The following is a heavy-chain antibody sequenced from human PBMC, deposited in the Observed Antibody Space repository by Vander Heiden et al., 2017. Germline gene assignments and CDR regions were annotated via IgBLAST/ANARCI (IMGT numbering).Heavy chain of an antibody. D-gene: IGHD3-22*01. CDR3: ATSPSSGYN. V-gene: IGHV3-72*01. CDR2: IRNKAASHTT. Sequence: EVQLVEAGRGLVKPGGSLRLTCGGSGFAFSDQYMDWVRQAPGKGLQWVGRIRNKAASHTTAYAASVEGRFAISRDDSKNSLYLQLNSLKTEDTAMYYCATSPSSGYNWGQGTQVTVSS. CDR1: GFAFSDQY. J-gene: IGHJ1*01.